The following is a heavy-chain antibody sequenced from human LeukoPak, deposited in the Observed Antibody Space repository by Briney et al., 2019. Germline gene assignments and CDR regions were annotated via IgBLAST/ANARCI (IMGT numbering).Heavy chain of an antibody. Sequence: PGGSLRLSCAASGFTFSSYATSWVRQAPGKGLEWVSAISGSGGSTYYADSVKGRFTISRDNSKNTLYLQMNSLRAEDTAVYYCATTPLWFGELPDDYWGQGTLVTVSS. D-gene: IGHD3-10*01. CDR2: ISGSGGST. V-gene: IGHV3-23*01. CDR1: GFTFSSYA. CDR3: ATTPLWFGELPDDY. J-gene: IGHJ4*02.